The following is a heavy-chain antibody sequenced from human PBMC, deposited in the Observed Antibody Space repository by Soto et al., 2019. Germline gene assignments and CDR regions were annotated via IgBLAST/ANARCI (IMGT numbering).Heavy chain of an antibody. J-gene: IGHJ4*02. V-gene: IGHV3-23*01. Sequence: GVLRLSCAASGFTFSSYAMSWVRQAPGKGLEWVSAISGSGGSTYYADSVKGRFTISRDNSKNTLYLQMNSLGAEDTAVYYCAKDRQFQEWPLDYWGQGTLVTVSS. CDR1: GFTFSSYA. D-gene: IGHD3-3*01. CDR2: ISGSGGST. CDR3: AKDRQFQEWPLDY.